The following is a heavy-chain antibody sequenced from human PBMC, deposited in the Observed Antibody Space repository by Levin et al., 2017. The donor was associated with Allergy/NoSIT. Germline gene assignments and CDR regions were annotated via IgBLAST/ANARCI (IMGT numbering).Heavy chain of an antibody. CDR2: IKQDGSEK. J-gene: IGHJ6*02. Sequence: LSLTCAASGFTFSSYWMSWVRQAPGKGLEWVANIKQDGSEKYYVDSVKGRFTISRDNAKNSLYLQMNSLRAEDTAVYYCARDLRRYYDSSGYAEYYYYYGMDVWGQGTTVTVSS. D-gene: IGHD3-22*01. CDR1: GFTFSSYW. CDR3: ARDLRRYYDSSGYAEYYYYYGMDV. V-gene: IGHV3-7*01.